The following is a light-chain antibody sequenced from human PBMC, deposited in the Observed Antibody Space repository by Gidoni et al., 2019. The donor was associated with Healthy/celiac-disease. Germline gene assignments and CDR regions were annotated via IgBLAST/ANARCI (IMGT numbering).Light chain of an antibody. CDR2: EVR. CDR3: SSYTSSSSYV. V-gene: IGLV2-14*01. J-gene: IGLJ1*01. CDR1: SSDVGGYNY. Sequence: QSALTKPASVSGSPGQSITISCTGTSSDVGGYNYVSWYQQHPGKAPKLMIYEVRNRPSGVSTRFSGSKSGNTASLTISGLQAEDEADYYCSSYTSSSSYVFGTGTKVTVL.